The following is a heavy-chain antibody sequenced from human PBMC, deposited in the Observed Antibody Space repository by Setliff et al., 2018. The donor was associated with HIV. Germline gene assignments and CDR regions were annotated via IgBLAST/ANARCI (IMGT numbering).Heavy chain of an antibody. CDR2: ISSDGSDK. V-gene: IGHV3-30*01. J-gene: IGHJ6*03. CDR1: EFIFSRYA. D-gene: IGHD6-19*01. Sequence: GGSLRLSCAASEFIFSRYAIYWVRQAPGKGLEWVAVISSDGSDKYYADSVKGRFTISRDNSKNTLYLQMNSLRAEDTAVYYCARVQTMAVAGTQYYYMDVWGKGTTVTVSS. CDR3: ARVQTMAVAGTQYYYMDV.